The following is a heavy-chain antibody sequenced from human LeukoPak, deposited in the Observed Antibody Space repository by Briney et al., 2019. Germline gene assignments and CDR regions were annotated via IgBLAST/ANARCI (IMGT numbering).Heavy chain of an antibody. CDR1: GGSISSSSYY. V-gene: IGHV4-39*07. J-gene: IGHJ4*02. D-gene: IGHD6-6*01. CDR3: ARSLLVAVDY. CDR2: IYYSGST. Sequence: PSETLSLTCTVSGGSISSSSYYWGWIRQPPGKGLEWIGSIYYSGSTYYNPSLKSRVTISVDTSKNQFSLKLSSVTAADTAVYYCARSLLVAVDYWGQGTLVTVSS.